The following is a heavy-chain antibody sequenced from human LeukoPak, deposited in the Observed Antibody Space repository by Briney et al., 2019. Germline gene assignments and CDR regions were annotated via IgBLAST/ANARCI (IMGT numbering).Heavy chain of an antibody. V-gene: IGHV4-34*01. Sequence: SETLSLTCTVSGGSISSYYWSWIRQPPGKGLEWIGEINHSGSTNYNPSLKSRVTISVDTSKNQFSLKLSSVTAADTAVYYCARGALYSSGWSGTHNWFDPWGQGTLVTVSS. D-gene: IGHD6-19*01. CDR3: ARGALYSSGWSGTHNWFDP. CDR2: INHSGST. J-gene: IGHJ5*02. CDR1: GGSISSYY.